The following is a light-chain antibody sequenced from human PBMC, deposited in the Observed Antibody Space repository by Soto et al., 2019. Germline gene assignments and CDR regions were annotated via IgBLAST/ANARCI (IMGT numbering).Light chain of an antibody. CDR1: GSDFGGYNY. CDR2: EVT. Sequence: QSVLTQPPSATGSPGQSITIACTGGGSDFGGYNYVSEYQQRPGKVPRLIIDEVTNQHSGVSDAFSGSKSGNTGSLTVSVPQAYDEADYYGCSYAGSHNYYLLGPGTKVTVL. J-gene: IGLJ1*01. V-gene: IGLV2-8*01. CDR3: CSYAGSHNYYL.